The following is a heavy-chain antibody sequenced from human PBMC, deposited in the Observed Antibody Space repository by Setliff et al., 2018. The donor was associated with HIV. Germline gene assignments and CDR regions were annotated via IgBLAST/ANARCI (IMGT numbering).Heavy chain of an antibody. J-gene: IGHJ3*01. D-gene: IGHD6-13*01. CDR2: IIPIIRSA. Sequence: SVKVSCKTSGGTFSTYVISWVRQAPGQGLEWMGGIIPIIRSAKYAQKFQGRVTITADKSTSTAYMELSNLRSEDTAVYYCAREVASYSSRFDAFDVWGQGTTVTVSS. CDR1: GGTFSTYV. V-gene: IGHV1-69*06. CDR3: AREVASYSSRFDAFDV.